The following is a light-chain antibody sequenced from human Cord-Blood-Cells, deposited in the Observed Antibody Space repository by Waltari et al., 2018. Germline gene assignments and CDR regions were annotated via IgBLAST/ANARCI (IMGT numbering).Light chain of an antibody. CDR2: AAS. CDR1: QSISSY. V-gene: IGKV1-39*01. Sequence: DIQMTQSPSSLSASVGERVNITCRASQSISSYLNWYQQKPGKAPKLLIYAASSLQSGVPSRVSGSGSGTDFTRTISSLQPEDFATYYCQQSYSTPRTFGQGTKVEIK. CDR3: QQSYSTPRT. J-gene: IGKJ1*01.